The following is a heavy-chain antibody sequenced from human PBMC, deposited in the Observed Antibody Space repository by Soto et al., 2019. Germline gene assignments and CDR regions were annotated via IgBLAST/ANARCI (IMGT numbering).Heavy chain of an antibody. D-gene: IGHD4-17*01. CDR3: AREGDYGGNSFWFDP. J-gene: IGHJ5*02. V-gene: IGHV1-2*04. CDR2: INPNSGGT. Sequence: ASVTVSCKASGYTFTGYYMHWVRQAPGQGLEWMGWINPNSGGTNYAQKFQGWVTMTRDTSISTAYMELSRLRSDDTAVYYCAREGDYGGNSFWFDPWGQGTLVTVSS. CDR1: GYTFTGYY.